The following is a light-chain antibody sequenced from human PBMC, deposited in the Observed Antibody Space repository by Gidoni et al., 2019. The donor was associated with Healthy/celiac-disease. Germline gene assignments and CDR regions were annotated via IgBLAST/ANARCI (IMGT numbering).Light chain of an antibody. Sequence: DIQMTQSPSSLSASVGDRVTITCRASQGISNYLAWYQQKPGKVPKLLIYAASTLQSGVPSRCSGSGSGTDFTLTISSLQPEDVATYYCQKYNSARTWTFGQGTKVEIK. V-gene: IGKV1-27*01. CDR1: QGISNY. J-gene: IGKJ1*01. CDR2: AAS. CDR3: QKYNSARTWT.